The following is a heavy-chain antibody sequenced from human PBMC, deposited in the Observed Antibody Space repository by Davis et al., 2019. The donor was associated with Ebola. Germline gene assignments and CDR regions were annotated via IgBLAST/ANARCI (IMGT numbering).Heavy chain of an antibody. CDR2: INWNGGST. J-gene: IGHJ6*03. D-gene: IGHD3-10*01. CDR1: GFTFYDHG. Sequence: GESLKISCEASGFTFYDHGMGWVRQPPGKGLEWVAGINWNGGSTGYADSVKGRFTISRDNARNSLYLQMNRLRAEDTAVYYCVRDYGRGWSSFYYYMDVWGKGTTVTVSS. CDR3: VRDYGRGWSSFYYYMDV. V-gene: IGHV3-20*04.